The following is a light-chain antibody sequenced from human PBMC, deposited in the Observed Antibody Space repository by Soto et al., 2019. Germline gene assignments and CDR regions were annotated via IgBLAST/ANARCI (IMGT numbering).Light chain of an antibody. CDR2: RNN. CDR3: AAWDDSLGGL. CDR1: SSNIGRNY. Sequence: QSVLTQPPSASGTPGQRVTISCSGGSSNIGRNYVYWFQQLPGTAPKLLIYRNNQRPSGVPDRFSGSKSGTSASLAISGLRSEDEADYYCAAWDDSLGGLFGGGTQLTVL. V-gene: IGLV1-47*01. J-gene: IGLJ3*02.